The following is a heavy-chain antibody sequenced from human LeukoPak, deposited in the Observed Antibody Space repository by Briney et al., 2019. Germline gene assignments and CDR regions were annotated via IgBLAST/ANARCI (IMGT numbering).Heavy chain of an antibody. D-gene: IGHD6-19*01. CDR2: INHSGST. V-gene: IGHV4-34*01. CDR3: ARRSWLVSDYDY. Sequence: SETLSLTCAVFGESFSENYWSWLRQSPGKGLEWIGEINHSGSTNYNPSLKSRVTISVDTSKNQFSLKLSSVTAADTAVYYCARRSWLVSDYDYWGQGTLVTVSS. J-gene: IGHJ4*02. CDR1: GESFSENY.